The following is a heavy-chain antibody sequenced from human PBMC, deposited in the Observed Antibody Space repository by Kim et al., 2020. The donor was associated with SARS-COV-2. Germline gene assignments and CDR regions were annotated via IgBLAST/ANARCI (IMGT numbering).Heavy chain of an antibody. D-gene: IGHD6-6*01. CDR3: ARARRSIAVSRYFDL. J-gene: IGHJ2*01. V-gene: IGHV4-34*01. Sequence: PSLQRRVTISVDTSKNQFSLKLSSVTAADTAVYYCARARRSIAVSRYFDLWGRGTLVTVSS.